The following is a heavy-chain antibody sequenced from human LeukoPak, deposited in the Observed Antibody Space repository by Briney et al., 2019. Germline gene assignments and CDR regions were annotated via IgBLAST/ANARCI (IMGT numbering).Heavy chain of an antibody. V-gene: IGHV3-11*06. CDR3: ARGWYYDILTGLNWFDP. D-gene: IGHD3-9*01. J-gene: IGHJ5*02. CDR2: ISSSSSYT. CDR1: GFPFRVYY. Sequence: GGSLRLPCAPSGFPFRVYYIRWTPRAPGKGREGVSYISSSSSYTNYADSVKGRFTISRDNAKNSLYLQMNSLRAEDTAVYYCARGWYYDILTGLNWFDPWGQGTLVTVSS.